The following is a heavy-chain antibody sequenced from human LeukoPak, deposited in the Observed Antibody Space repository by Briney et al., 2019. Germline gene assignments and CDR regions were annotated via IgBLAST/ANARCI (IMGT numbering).Heavy chain of an antibody. CDR1: GGSITSYY. CDR3: ARRGVATNNWFDP. D-gene: IGHD5-24*01. Sequence: SETLSLTCTVSGGSITSYYWSWVRQPPGKGLEWIGYIYYSGSTNYNPSLKSRVTISVDTSKNQFSLKLSSVTAADTAVYYCARRGVATNNWFDPWAREPWSPSPQ. J-gene: IGHJ5*02. CDR2: IYYSGST. V-gene: IGHV4-59*08.